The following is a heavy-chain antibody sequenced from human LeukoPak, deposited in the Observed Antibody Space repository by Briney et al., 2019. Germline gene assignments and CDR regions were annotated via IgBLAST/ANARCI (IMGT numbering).Heavy chain of an antibody. J-gene: IGHJ5*02. CDR3: ARFCNYYDSSGYYYGFDP. V-gene: IGHV4-59*01. CDR1: GDSISSYY. Sequence: PSETLSLTCTVSGDSISSYYWSWIRQPPGEGLEWIGYIYYSGSTNYNPSLKSRVTISVDTSKNQFSLKLSSVTAADTAVYYCARFCNYYDSSGYYYGFDPWGQGTLVTVSS. CDR2: IYYSGST. D-gene: IGHD3-22*01.